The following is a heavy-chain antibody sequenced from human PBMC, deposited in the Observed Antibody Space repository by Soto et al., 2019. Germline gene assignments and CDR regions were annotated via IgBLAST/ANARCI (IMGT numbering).Heavy chain of an antibody. CDR3: ARQRGAVAGSYWFDP. Sequence: SETLSLTCAVSGGSISSGGYSWSWIRQPPGKGLEWIGYIYYSGNTYYNPALKSRVTISVDTSKNQFSLKVSSVTAADTALYFCARQRGAVAGSYWFDPWGQGTLVTVSS. J-gene: IGHJ5*02. CDR2: IYYSGNT. V-gene: IGHV4-30-2*03. D-gene: IGHD6-19*01. CDR1: GGSISSGGYS.